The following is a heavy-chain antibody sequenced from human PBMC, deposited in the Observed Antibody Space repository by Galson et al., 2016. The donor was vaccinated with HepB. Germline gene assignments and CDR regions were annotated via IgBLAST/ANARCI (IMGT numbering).Heavy chain of an antibody. CDR1: GGSLNRNAYY. V-gene: IGHV4-39*01. J-gene: IGHJ3*02. D-gene: IGHD2-21*02. Sequence: SEILSLTCTVSGGSLNRNAYYWDWIRQPPGKGLEWIGTIYYSGNTYYNPSLKSRVTISVDTSKNQFSLELSSVTAADTAVYYCARHRTYGDSPAAFEIWGRGTMVAVSS. CDR3: ARHRTYGDSPAAFEI. CDR2: IYYSGNT.